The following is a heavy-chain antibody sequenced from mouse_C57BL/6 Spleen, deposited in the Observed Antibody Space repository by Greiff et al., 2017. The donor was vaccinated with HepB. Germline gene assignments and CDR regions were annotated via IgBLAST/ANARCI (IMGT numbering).Heavy chain of an antibody. J-gene: IGHJ2*01. CDR3: ARVDGYYDYFDY. Sequence: QVQLQQPGAELVKPGASVKLSCKASGYTFTSYWMHWVKQRPGQGLEWIGMIHPNSGSTNYNEKFKSKATLTVDKSSSTAYMQLRSLTSEDSAVYYCARVDGYYDYFDYWGQGTTLTVSS. D-gene: IGHD2-3*01. V-gene: IGHV1-64*01. CDR2: IHPNSGST. CDR1: GYTFTSYW.